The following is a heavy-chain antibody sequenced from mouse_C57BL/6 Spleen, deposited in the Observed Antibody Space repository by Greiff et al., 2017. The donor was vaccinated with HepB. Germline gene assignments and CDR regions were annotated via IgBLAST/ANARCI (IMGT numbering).Heavy chain of an antibody. CDR2: IDPENGDT. D-gene: IGHD1-1*01. CDR1: GFNIKDDY. Sequence: EVKVVESGAELVRPGASVKLSCTASGFNIKDDYMHWVKQRPEQGLEWIGWIDPENGDTEYASKFQGKATITADTSSNTAYLQLSSLTSEDTAVYYCTTERVGYGKGYWGQGTTLTVSS. V-gene: IGHV14-4*01. J-gene: IGHJ2*01. CDR3: TTERVGYGKGY.